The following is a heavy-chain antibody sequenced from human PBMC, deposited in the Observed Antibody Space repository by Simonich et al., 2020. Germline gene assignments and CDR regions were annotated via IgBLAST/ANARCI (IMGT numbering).Heavy chain of an antibody. CDR2: IWYNGSNK. J-gene: IGHJ5*02. CDR1: GFTFSSYG. V-gene: IGHV3-33*01. Sequence: QVQLVESGGGVVQPGRSLRLSCAASGFTFSSYGMHWVRQAPGKGRGGVAVIWYNGSNKYYADSVKGRFTISRDNSKNTLYLQMNSLRAEDTAVYYCARDAKVNWFDPWGQGTLVTVSS. D-gene: IGHD2-15*01. CDR3: ARDAKVNWFDP.